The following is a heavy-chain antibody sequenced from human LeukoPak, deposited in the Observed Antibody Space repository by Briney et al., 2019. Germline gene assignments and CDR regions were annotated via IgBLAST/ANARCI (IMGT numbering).Heavy chain of an antibody. CDR2: IYYSGST. D-gene: IGHD6-19*01. CDR3: ARAGSSGWDYYYYYMDV. CDR1: GGSISSYY. J-gene: IGHJ6*03. V-gene: IGHV4-59*01. Sequence: PSETLSLTCAVSGGSISSYYWSWIRQPPGKGLEWIGYIYYSGSTNYNPSLKSRVTISVDTSKNQFSLKLSSVTAADTAVYYCARAGSSGWDYYYYYMDVWGKGTTVTVSS.